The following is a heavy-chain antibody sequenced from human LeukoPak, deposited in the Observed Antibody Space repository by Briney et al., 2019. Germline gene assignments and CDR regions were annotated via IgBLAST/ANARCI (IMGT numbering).Heavy chain of an antibody. D-gene: IGHD6-19*01. CDR2: IHYSGST. J-gene: IGHJ4*02. CDR1: GGSVSGYY. Sequence: SETLSLTCTVSGGSVSGYYWIWIRQPPGKGLEWIGYIHYSGSTNYNPSLKSRVTISVDASKSQFSLELSSVTAADTAIYYCARGGSKQWLVDDSWGQGTLVTVSS. CDR3: ARGGSKQWLVDDS. V-gene: IGHV4-59*02.